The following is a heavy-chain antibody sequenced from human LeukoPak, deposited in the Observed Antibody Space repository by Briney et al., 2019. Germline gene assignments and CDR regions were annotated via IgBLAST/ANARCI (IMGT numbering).Heavy chain of an antibody. CDR3: ATFSGNYVFDY. Sequence: PSETLSLTCSVSGCSINRRSKYWGWIRQSPGKGLEWIGSVYYSGSTDYNSSLESRVTISVDTSKNHFSLRLSSVTAADTAVYYCATFSGNYVFDYWGQGTRVTVSS. CDR2: VYYSGST. D-gene: IGHD1-26*01. V-gene: IGHV4-39*02. J-gene: IGHJ4*02. CDR1: GCSINRRSKY.